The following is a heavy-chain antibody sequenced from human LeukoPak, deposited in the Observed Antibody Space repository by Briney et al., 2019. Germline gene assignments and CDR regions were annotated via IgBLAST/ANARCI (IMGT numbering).Heavy chain of an antibody. CDR3: ARVRRITMVRGAHNWFDP. CDR1: GDSISSGDYY. J-gene: IGHJ5*02. V-gene: IGHV4-61*02. CDR2: ISSSGST. Sequence: SETLSLTCTVSGDSISSGDYYWSWIRQPAGKVLEWIGRISSSGSTNYNPSLKSRVTISVDTSKNQFSLKLSSVTAADTAVYYCARVRRITMVRGAHNWFDPWGQGTLVTVSS. D-gene: IGHD3-10*01.